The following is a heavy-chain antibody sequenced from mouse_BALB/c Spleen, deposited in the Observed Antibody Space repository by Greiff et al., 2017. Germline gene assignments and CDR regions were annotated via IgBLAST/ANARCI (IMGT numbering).Heavy chain of an antibody. V-gene: IGHV2-9*02. CDR1: GFSLTSYG. CDR3: ARGWGNYGSAMDY. CDR2: IWAGGST. D-gene: IGHD2-1*01. Sequence: VKLMESGPGLVAPSQSLSITCTVSGFSLTSYGVHWVRQPPGKGLEWLGVIWAGGSTNYNSALMSRLSISKDNSKSQVFLKMNSLQTDDTAMYYCARGWGNYGSAMDYWGQGTSVTVSS. J-gene: IGHJ4*01.